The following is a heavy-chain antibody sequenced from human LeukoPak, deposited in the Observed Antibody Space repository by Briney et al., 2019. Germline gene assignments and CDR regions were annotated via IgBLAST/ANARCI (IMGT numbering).Heavy chain of an antibody. Sequence: ASVKVSCKASGYTFTSYGISWVRQAPGQGLEWMGWMNPNSGNTGYAQKFQGRVTITRNTSISTAYMELSSLRSEDTAVYYCARSWAPDYYDSSGYYFWFDSWGQGTLVTVSS. V-gene: IGHV1-8*03. D-gene: IGHD3-22*01. CDR3: ARSWAPDYYDSSGYYFWFDS. CDR2: MNPNSGNT. J-gene: IGHJ5*01. CDR1: GYTFTSYG.